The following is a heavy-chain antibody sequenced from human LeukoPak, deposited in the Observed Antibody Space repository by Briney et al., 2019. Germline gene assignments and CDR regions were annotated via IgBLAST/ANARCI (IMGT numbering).Heavy chain of an antibody. J-gene: IGHJ6*03. CDR1: GDSISYHY. D-gene: IGHD6-19*01. CDR2: IYSSASA. CDR3: ARGRRTSVADATSKPPYYMDV. V-gene: IGHV4-4*07. Sequence: SETLSLTCTVSGDSISYHYWSWIRQPAGKGLEWIGRIYSSASANYNPSLKSRVTISVGSSRNQFSLRLSSVTAADTGVYYCARGRRTSVADATSKPPYYMDVWGKGTTVTISS.